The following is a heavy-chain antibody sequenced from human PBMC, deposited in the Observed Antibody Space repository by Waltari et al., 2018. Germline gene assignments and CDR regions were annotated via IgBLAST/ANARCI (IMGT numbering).Heavy chain of an antibody. D-gene: IGHD2-15*01. CDR3: ARDRGRGLYLDT. J-gene: IGHJ5*02. Sequence: QLQLQESGPGLVQPSGSLSRTCAVSGDSVSSTYWWSWVRQSPQKGLEWRGQVHGTGKSNYNPSFASRVIISLDTSNNQFSLKVTSATAADTAVYFCARDRGRGLYLDTWGPGTMVTVSP. CDR1: GDSVSSTYW. CDR2: VHGTGKS. V-gene: IGHV4-4*02.